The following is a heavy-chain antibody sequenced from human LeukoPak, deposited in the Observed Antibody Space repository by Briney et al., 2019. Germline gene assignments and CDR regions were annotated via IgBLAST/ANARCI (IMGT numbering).Heavy chain of an antibody. CDR1: GGSISSYY. V-gene: IGHV4-59*12. CDR2: IYYSGST. J-gene: IGHJ4*02. Sequence: SETLSLTCTVSGGSISSYYWSWIRQPPGKGLEWIGYIYYSGSTNYNPSLKSRVTISVDTSKNQFSLKLSSATAADTAVYYCARESVLFVRGSLGYWGQGTLVTVSS. D-gene: IGHD2/OR15-2a*01. CDR3: ARESVLFVRGSLGY.